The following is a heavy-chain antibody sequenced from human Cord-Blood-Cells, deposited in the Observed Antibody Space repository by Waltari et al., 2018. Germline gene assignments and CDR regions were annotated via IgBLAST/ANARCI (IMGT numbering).Heavy chain of an antibody. V-gene: IGHV1-69*09. CDR3: ARDSGGDIVVVPAAIDAFDI. Sequence: QVQLVQSGAEVKKPGSSVKVSCKASGGTFSSYAISWVRQAPGQGLEWMGRIIPILGIANYAQKFQGRVTITADKSTSTAYMELSSLRSEDTAVYYCARDSGGDIVVVPAAIDAFDIWGQGTMVTVSS. J-gene: IGHJ3*02. CDR2: IIPILGIA. CDR1: GGTFSSYA. D-gene: IGHD2-2*02.